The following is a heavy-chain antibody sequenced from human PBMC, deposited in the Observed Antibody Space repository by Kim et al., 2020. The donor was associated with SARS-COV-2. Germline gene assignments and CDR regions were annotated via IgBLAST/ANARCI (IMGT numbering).Heavy chain of an antibody. CDR3: ARECRSSRPFDY. CDR2: IYYSGST. CDR1: GGSISSSSYY. Sequence: SETLSLTCTVSGGSISSSSYYWGWIRQPPGKGLEWIGSIYYSGSTYYNPSLKSRVTISVDTSKNQFSLKLSSVTAADTAVYYCARECRSSRPFDYWGQGTLVTVSS. J-gene: IGHJ4*02. V-gene: IGHV4-39*07. D-gene: IGHD6-13*01.